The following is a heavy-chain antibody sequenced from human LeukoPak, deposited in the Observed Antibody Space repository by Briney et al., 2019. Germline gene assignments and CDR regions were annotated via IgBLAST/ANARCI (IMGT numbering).Heavy chain of an antibody. CDR2: IYHSGST. CDR1: GYSISSGYY. D-gene: IGHD3-3*01. J-gene: IGHJ5*02. CDR3: ARGLLTIFGVVESWFDP. Sequence: SETLSLTCTVSGYSISSGYYWGWIRQPPGKGLEWIGIIYHSGSTYYNPSLKSRVTISVDTSKNQFSLKLSSVTAADTAVYYCARGLLTIFGVVESWFDPWGQGTLVTVSS. V-gene: IGHV4-38-2*02.